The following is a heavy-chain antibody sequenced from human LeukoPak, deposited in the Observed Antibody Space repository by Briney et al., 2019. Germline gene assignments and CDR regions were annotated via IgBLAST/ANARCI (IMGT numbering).Heavy chain of an antibody. CDR2: IYHSGST. J-gene: IGHJ3*02. D-gene: IGHD5-18*01. CDR1: GESISSHY. Sequence: SETLSLTCNVSGESISSHYWSWTRQPPGKGLEWIGSIYHSGSTYYNPSLKSRVTISVDTSKNQFSLKLSSVTAADTAVYYCARGRRSGEWIQLWYGHAFDIWGQGTMVTVSS. CDR3: ARGRRSGEWIQLWYGHAFDI. V-gene: IGHV4-38-2*02.